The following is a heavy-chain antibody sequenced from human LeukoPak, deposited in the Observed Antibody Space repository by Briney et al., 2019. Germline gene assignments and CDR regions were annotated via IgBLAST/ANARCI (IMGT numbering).Heavy chain of an antibody. V-gene: IGHV3-7*04. CDR3: ARGYSGYEFGY. J-gene: IGHJ4*02. Sequence: SGGSLRLSCAASGFTFSTSWMNWVRQAPGKGLEWVANIKEDGSEEYYVDSVKGRFTISRDNARRSLYLQMNSLRVEDTAVYYCARGYSGYEFGYWGQGTLVTVSP. D-gene: IGHD5-12*01. CDR2: IKEDGSEE. CDR1: GFTFSTSW.